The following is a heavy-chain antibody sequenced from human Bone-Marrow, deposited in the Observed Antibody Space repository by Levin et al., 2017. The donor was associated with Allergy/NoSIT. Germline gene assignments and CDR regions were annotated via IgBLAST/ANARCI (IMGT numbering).Heavy chain of an antibody. D-gene: IGHD2-2*01. CDR3: ARSSTSSIGGNFYYYYMDV. CDR2: ISSSGSYI. CDR1: GHSFSTYN. J-gene: IGHJ6*03. V-gene: IGHV3-21*01. Sequence: GESLKISCAASGHSFSTYNMNWVRQAPGKGLEWVSSISSSGSYIFYADSVKGRVTISRDNAKKSLYLQMNSLRAEDTAIYYCARSSTSSIGGNFYYYYMDVWGKGTTVTVSS.